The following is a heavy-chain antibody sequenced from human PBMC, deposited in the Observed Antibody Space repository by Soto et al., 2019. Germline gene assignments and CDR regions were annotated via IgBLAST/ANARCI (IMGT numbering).Heavy chain of an antibody. J-gene: IGHJ6*02. CDR1: GYTFTSYG. D-gene: IGHD6-13*01. CDR3: ARVIAAAGTHFGDYYYGMDV. Sequence: EASVKVSCKASGYTFTSYGISWVRQAPGQGLEWMGWISAYNGNTNYAQKLQGRVTMTTDTSTSTAYMELRSLRSDDTAVYYCARVIAAAGTHFGDYYYGMDVWGQGTTVTVSS. CDR2: ISAYNGNT. V-gene: IGHV1-18*01.